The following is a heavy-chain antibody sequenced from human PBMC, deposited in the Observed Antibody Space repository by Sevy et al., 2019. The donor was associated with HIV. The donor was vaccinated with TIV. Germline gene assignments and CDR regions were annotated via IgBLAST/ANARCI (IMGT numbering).Heavy chain of an antibody. CDR1: GFTFSSYW. CDR3: ARDGKHDSYYYYYGMDV. CDR2: IKQDGSEK. J-gene: IGHJ6*02. V-gene: IGHV3-7*01. D-gene: IGHD1-26*01. Sequence: GGSLRLSCAASGFTFSSYWMSWVRQAPGKGLEWVANIKQDGSEKYYVDSVKGRFTISRDNAKNSLYLQTNSLRAEDTAVYYCARDGKHDSYYYYYGMDVWGQGTTVTVSS.